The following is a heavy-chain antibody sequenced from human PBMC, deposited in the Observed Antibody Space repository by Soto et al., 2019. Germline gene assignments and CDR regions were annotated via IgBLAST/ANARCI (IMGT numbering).Heavy chain of an antibody. CDR2: IYYSGST. CDR3: ASVRRGGYDSLRYYYGMDV. D-gene: IGHD5-12*01. V-gene: IGHV4-39*01. CDR1: GGSISSSSYY. Sequence: SETLSLTWTVSGGSISSSSYYWGWIRQPPGKGLEWIGSIYYSGSTYYNPSLKSRVTISVDTSKNQFSLKLSSVTAADTAVYYCASVRRGGYDSLRYYYGMDVWGQGTTVTVSS. J-gene: IGHJ6*02.